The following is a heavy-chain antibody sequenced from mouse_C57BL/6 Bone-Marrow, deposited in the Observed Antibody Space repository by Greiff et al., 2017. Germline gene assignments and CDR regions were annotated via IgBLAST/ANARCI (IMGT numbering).Heavy chain of an antibody. D-gene: IGHD1-2*01. CDR1: GYTFTSYW. CDR2: IDPSDSYT. Sequence: QVQLQQPGAELVMPGASVKLSCKASGYTFTSYWMHWVKQRPGQGLEWIGEIDPSDSYTNYNQKFKGKSTLTVDKSSSTAYMRLSSLTSEDSAVYYCARVGERPYYCDYWGQGTTLTVSS. V-gene: IGHV1-69*01. J-gene: IGHJ2*01. CDR3: ARVGERPYYCDY.